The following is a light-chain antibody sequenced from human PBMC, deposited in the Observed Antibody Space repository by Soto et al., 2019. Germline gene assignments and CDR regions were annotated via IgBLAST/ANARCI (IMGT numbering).Light chain of an antibody. J-gene: IGKJ1*01. V-gene: IGKV3D-15*01. Sequence: EKAMTQFPAPPSVFSGERATLSCRASQSVSTYFAWYQQKPGQAPRRLIYGASSMATGIPARFSGSGSGTDFTLTISRLEPEDFAVYYCQQYSNSPRIFGQGTKVDIK. CDR2: GAS. CDR1: QSVSTY. CDR3: QQYSNSPRI.